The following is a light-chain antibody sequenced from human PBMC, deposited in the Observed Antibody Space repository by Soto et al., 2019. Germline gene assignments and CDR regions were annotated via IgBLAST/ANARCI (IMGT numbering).Light chain of an antibody. J-gene: IGLJ1*01. CDR2: EVS. CDR1: SSDVGGYNY. V-gene: IGLV2-14*01. Sequence: QSALTQPASVSGSPGQSITISCTGTSSDVGGYNYVSWYQQHPGKVPKLMIYEVSYRPSGVSNRFSGSKSGNTASLTISGVQAEDEADYYCSSYTSSSTFYVFGTGTQLTVL. CDR3: SSYTSSSTFYV.